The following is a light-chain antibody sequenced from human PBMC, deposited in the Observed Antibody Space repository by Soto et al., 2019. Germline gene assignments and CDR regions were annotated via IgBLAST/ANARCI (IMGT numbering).Light chain of an antibody. Sequence: EIVLTQSPCTLSLCPGERGILSCRASQSVSIRLAWYQHKSGQAPRLLISGASSRATGIPDRFSGSGSGTDFTLTISRLEPEDFALYYCQHYYGTSPITFGQGTRLEIK. CDR3: QHYYGTSPIT. CDR1: QSVSIR. J-gene: IGKJ5*01. V-gene: IGKV3-20*01. CDR2: GAS.